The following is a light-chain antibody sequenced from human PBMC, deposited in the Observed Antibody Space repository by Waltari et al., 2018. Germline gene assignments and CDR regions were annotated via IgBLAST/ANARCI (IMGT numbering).Light chain of an antibody. CDR1: QSVGRS. J-gene: IGKJ1*01. V-gene: IGKV3-20*01. CDR3: QHYVRLPVT. CDR2: GAS. Sequence: EIVLTQSPGTLSLSPGERATLSCWASQSVGRSLAWYQHKRGQPPRLLIYGASTRATGGPDRFSGSGSGTDFSLTISRLEPEDFAVYYCQHYVRLPVTFGQGTKVEI.